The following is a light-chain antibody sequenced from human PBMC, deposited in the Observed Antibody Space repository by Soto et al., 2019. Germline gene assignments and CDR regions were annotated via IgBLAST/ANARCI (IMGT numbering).Light chain of an antibody. CDR1: QSLVHSDGNTY. CDR3: MQGSHWPPIT. V-gene: IGKV2-30*02. CDR2: KVS. J-gene: IGKJ5*01. Sequence: DVVVTQSPLSLPVTLGQAASISRRSSQSLVHSDGNTYLSWFHQRTGQSPRRLIYKVSNRDSGVPDRFSGSGSGTDFTLKISRVEAEDVGVYYCMQGSHWPPITFGQGTRLEIK.